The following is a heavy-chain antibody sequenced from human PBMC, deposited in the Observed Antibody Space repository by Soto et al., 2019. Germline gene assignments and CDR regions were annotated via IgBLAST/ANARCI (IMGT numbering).Heavy chain of an antibody. CDR3: ARWGTTGGFDL. Sequence: QVQLVESGGGVVQPGTSLRLSCAASGFRFKRFVMHWVRQAPGKGLEWVAFTSYDGNNKDYGDSVKGRFTVSRDNSQNTLHLQMDFLRPEDTPLYYCARWGTTGGFDLWGQGTLVSVSS. J-gene: IGHJ4*02. V-gene: IGHV3-30*19. CDR1: GFRFKRFV. D-gene: IGHD3-16*01. CDR2: TSYDGNNK.